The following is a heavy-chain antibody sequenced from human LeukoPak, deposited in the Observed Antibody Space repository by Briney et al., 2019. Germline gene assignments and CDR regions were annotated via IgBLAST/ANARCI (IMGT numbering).Heavy chain of an antibody. CDR1: GGSFSGYY. V-gene: IGHV4-34*01. CDR3: ARGGGSSGYYYSY. Sequence: SETLSLTCAVYGGSFSGYYWSWIRQPPGKGLEWIGEIIHSGSTNYNPSLKSRVTISVDTSKNQFSLKLSSVTAADTAVYYCARGGGSSGYYYSYWGQGTLVTVSS. D-gene: IGHD3-22*01. CDR2: IIHSGST. J-gene: IGHJ4*02.